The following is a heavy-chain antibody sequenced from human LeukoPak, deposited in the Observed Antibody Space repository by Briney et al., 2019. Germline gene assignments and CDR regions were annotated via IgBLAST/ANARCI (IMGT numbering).Heavy chain of an antibody. V-gene: IGHV4-59*11. CDR2: IFYVGST. D-gene: IGHD3-3*01. Sequence: PSETLSLTCTVSGDSIGSHYWSWIRQPPGKGLEWIGYIFYVGSTNYNPSLKSRVTISVDTSKNQFSLKLNSVTAADTAVYYCARGTIFGLHYWGQGTLVTVSS. CDR3: ARGTIFGLHY. J-gene: IGHJ4*02. CDR1: GDSIGSHY.